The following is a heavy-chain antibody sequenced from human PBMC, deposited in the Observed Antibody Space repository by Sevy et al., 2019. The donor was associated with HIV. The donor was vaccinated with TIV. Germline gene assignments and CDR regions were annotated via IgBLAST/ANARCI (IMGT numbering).Heavy chain of an antibody. Sequence: ASVKVSCKASGYTFTGYYMHWVRQAPGQGLEWMGWINPNSGGTNYAQKFQGRVTMTRDTSISTAYMELSRLRSDDTAAYYGAREAVPAAIHYYYGMDVWGQGTTVTVSS. V-gene: IGHV1-2*02. CDR3: AREAVPAAIHYYYGMDV. CDR2: INPNSGGT. J-gene: IGHJ6*02. CDR1: GYTFTGYY. D-gene: IGHD2-2*01.